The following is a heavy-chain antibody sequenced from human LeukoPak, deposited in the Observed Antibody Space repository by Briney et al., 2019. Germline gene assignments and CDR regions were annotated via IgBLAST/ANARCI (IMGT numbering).Heavy chain of an antibody. D-gene: IGHD6-19*01. CDR2: INLDGRVE. J-gene: IGHJ2*01. CDR3: AKEKTVAGWYFDL. V-gene: IGHV3-7*01. Sequence: GGSLRLSCVASGFPFDIYWMSWVRQGPGKGLEWVAHINLDGRVEYYADSVKGRLTVSRDNAKNSLFLQMNRLRVEDTAVYYCAKEKTVAGWYFDLWGRGNLVTAS. CDR1: GFPFDIYW.